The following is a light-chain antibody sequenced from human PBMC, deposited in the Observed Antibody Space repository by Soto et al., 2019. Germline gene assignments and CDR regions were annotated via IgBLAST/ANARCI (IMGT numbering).Light chain of an antibody. CDR3: QQDGSSPWT. CDR1: QSVSSY. J-gene: IGKJ1*01. V-gene: IGKV3-11*01. CDR2: DAS. Sequence: EIVLTQSPATLSLSPGEVARLSCRASQSVSSYLAWYQQKPGQAPRLLIYDASNRATGIPARFSGSGSGTDFTLTISRLEPEDFAVYYCQQDGSSPWTFGQGTKVDI.